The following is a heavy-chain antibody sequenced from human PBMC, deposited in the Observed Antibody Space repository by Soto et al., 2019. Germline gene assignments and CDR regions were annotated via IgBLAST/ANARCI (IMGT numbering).Heavy chain of an antibody. D-gene: IGHD3-22*01. CDR2: IIPMFGTA. CDR1: GDTLRSYA. V-gene: IGHV1-69*13. J-gene: IGHJ4*02. Sequence: SVKAACNASGDTLRSYAIRWVRQAAGQGREWMGGIIPMFGTANYAQNFQGRVTIIADESTSTAYMELSSLRSEDTAVYYCARPSSSSGYYLWYFDYWGQGTQVTVSS. CDR3: ARPSSSSGYYLWYFDY.